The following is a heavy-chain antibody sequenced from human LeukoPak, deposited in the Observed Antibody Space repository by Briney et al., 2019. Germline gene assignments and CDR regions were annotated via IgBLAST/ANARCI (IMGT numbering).Heavy chain of an antibody. V-gene: IGHV4-34*01. Sequence: PSETLSLTCAVYGGSFSGYYWSWIRQPPGKGLEWIGEINHSGSTNYNPSLKSRVTISVDTSKNQFSLKLSSVTAADTAVYYCARDRHYYYDSSSANYYYGMDVWGQETTVTVSS. CDR2: INHSGST. CDR3: ARDRHYYYDSSSANYYYGMDV. J-gene: IGHJ6*02. D-gene: IGHD3-22*01. CDR1: GGSFSGYY.